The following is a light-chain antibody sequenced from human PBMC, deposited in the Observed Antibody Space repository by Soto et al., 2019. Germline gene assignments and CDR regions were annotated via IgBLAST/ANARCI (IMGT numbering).Light chain of an antibody. CDR2: EVS. J-gene: IGLJ2*01. Sequence: QSALTQPASVSGSPGQSITISCTGTSSDIGSYDLVSWYQQHPGKAPKLMIYEVSKWPSGVSNRFSGSKSGNTASLTISGLQAEDEADYYCCSYAGTSTLVVFGGGTQLTVL. CDR1: SSDIGSYDL. CDR3: CSYAGTSTLVV. V-gene: IGLV2-23*02.